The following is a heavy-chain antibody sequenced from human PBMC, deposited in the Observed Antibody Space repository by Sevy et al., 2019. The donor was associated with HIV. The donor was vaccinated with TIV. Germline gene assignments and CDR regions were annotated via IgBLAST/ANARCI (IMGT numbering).Heavy chain of an antibody. J-gene: IGHJ6*02. Sequence: GGSLRLSCAASGFTFSSYSMNWVRQAPGKGLEWVSYISSSSSTIYYADSVKGRFTISRDNAKNSLYLQMNSLRDEDTAVYYCARDRAVRGVSYYYDGMDVWGQGTTVTVSS. D-gene: IGHD3-10*01. CDR3: ARDRAVRGVSYYYDGMDV. CDR1: GFTFSSYS. CDR2: ISSSSSTI. V-gene: IGHV3-48*02.